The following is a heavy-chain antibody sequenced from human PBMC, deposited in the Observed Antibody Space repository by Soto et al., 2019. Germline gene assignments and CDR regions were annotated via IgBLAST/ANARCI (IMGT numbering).Heavy chain of an antibody. Sequence: QVQLVQSGAEVKNPGASVKVSCKTSGYIFTSYGIGWARQAPGQGLEWMGWINTYNGHTYYAQNLQGRVTLTTDTSTSTAYMELRSLRSNDTAIYYCAMVDVYVTPSPQDVWGQGTPVTVSS. CDR2: INTYNGHT. J-gene: IGHJ6*02. CDR3: AMVDVYVTPSPQDV. D-gene: IGHD3-16*01. V-gene: IGHV1-18*01. CDR1: GYIFTSYG.